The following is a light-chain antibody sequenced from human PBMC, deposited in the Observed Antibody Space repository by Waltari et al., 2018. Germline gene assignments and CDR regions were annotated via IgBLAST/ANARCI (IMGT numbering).Light chain of an antibody. CDR1: QDINNY. CDR2: HTS. V-gene: IGKV1-33*01. Sequence: DVQMTQSPSSLSASVGDRVTITCQASQDINNYLNWYQQKPGRAPNLLIYHTSNLQTGVPSRFSGSRSGTDYTFTISNLQPEDVATYYCQQYDDLFTFGPGTKV. J-gene: IGKJ3*01. CDR3: QQYDDLFT.